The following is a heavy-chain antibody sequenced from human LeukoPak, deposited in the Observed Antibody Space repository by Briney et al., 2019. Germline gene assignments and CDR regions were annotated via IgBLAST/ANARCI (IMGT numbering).Heavy chain of an antibody. CDR1: GYTFTRYG. CDR2: ISPYNGNI. D-gene: IGHD3-3*01. Sequence: GASVKLSCKATGYTFTRYGISWARQAPGQGLQWRGWISPYNGNINYAQKFHDRVLMTTDTSTRVAYMELRSLRYDDTAVYYCARRGINFAVSGHWFDPWGQGTLVTVSS. J-gene: IGHJ5*02. CDR3: ARRGINFAVSGHWFDP. V-gene: IGHV1-18*01.